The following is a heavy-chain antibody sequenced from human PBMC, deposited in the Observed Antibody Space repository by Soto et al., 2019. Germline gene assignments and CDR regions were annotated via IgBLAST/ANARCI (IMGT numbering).Heavy chain of an antibody. Sequence: VQLVEAGGGLVKPGGSLRLSCAASGFSFSDYDLSWIRQAPGKGLEWISYIRGSGDYANYVESVKGRFTISRDNPKNLMYLQMNSLRVEDTAVYYCARIVGTGTLGGVRADSWGQGTLVTVSS. CDR1: GFSFSDYD. CDR2: IRGSGDYA. J-gene: IGHJ5*01. CDR3: ARIVGTGTLGGVRADS. V-gene: IGHV3-11*06. D-gene: IGHD1-1*01.